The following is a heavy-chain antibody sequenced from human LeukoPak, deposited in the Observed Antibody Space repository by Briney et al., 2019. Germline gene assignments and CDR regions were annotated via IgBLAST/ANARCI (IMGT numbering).Heavy chain of an antibody. J-gene: IGHJ3*02. CDR3: SRAIIVAIGTGPFDI. Sequence: GGSLRLSCAVSGFTFSSYSMTWVRQAPGRGLEWVSSIIGTSEMHYADSVKGRFTVSRDNDKNSLFLQLYSLSVEDTAVYYCSRAIIVAIGTGPFDIWGQGKVVTVSS. CDR1: GFTFSSYS. D-gene: IGHD6-13*01. CDR2: IIGTSEM. V-gene: IGHV3-21*06.